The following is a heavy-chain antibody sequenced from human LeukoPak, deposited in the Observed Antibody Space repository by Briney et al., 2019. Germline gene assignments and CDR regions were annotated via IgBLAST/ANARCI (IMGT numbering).Heavy chain of an antibody. V-gene: IGHV1-69*13. CDR1: GGTFSSYA. CDR3: ASNPNYYDILAGSTPKYYFDY. CDR2: IIPIFGTA. J-gene: IGHJ4*02. Sequence: SVKVSCKASGGTFSSYAISWVRQAPGQGLERMGGIIPIFGTANYAQKFQGRVTITADESTSTAYMELSSLRSEDTAVYYCASNPNYYDILAGSTPKYYFDYWGQGTLVTVSS. D-gene: IGHD3-9*01.